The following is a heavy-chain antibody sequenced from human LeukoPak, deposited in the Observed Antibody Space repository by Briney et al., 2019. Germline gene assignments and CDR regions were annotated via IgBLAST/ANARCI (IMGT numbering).Heavy chain of an antibody. CDR1: GFNFRKYW. CDR3: GKEGGA. Sequence: GGSLRLSCAASGFNFRKYWMQWVRQAPGKGPEWVSAIGGRGTSTYYADSLGGRFTISRDNSKDMLYLQMNSLKVEDTATYYCGKEGGAWGQGTKVTVSS. J-gene: IGHJ5*02. D-gene: IGHD3-16*01. CDR2: IGGRGTST. V-gene: IGHV3-23*01.